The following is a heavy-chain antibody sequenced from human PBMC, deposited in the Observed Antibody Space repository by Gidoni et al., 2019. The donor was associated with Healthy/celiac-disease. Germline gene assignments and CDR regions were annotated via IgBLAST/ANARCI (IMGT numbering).Heavy chain of an antibody. CDR3: AKDSGIYYGMDV. CDR2: ISGSGGST. V-gene: IGHV3-23*01. J-gene: IGHJ6*02. Sequence: EVQLLESGGGLVQTGGSLRLSCAASGFTFSSYAMSWVRQAPGKGLEWVSAISGSGGSTYYADSVKGRFTISRDNSKNTLYLQMNSLRAEDTAVYYCAKDSGIYYGMDVWGQGTTVTVSS. CDR1: GFTFSSYA. D-gene: IGHD3-10*01.